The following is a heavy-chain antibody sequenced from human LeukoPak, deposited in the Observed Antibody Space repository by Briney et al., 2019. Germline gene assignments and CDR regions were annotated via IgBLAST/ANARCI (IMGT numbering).Heavy chain of an antibody. Sequence: GGSLRLSCAASGFTFSSYAMSWVRQAPGKGLEWVSVIYSGGSTYYADSVKGRFTISRDNSKNTLYLQMNSLRAEDTAVYYCARQQQLDWFDPWGQGTLVTVSS. CDR2: IYSGGST. CDR3: ARQQQLDWFDP. D-gene: IGHD6-13*01. J-gene: IGHJ5*02. CDR1: GFTFSSYA. V-gene: IGHV3-66*04.